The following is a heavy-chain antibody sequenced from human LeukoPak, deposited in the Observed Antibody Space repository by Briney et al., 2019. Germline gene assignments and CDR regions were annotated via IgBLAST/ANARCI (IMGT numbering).Heavy chain of an antibody. CDR1: GFTFSSYA. V-gene: IGHV3-23*01. CDR3: AKANLQITGVRGVIWFDP. Sequence: GGSLRLSCAASGFTFSSYAMSWVRQAPGKGLEWVSAISGSGGSTYYADSVKGRFTISRDNSKNTLYLQMNSLRAEDTAVYYCAKANLQITGVRGVIWFDPWGQGTLVTVSS. D-gene: IGHD3-10*01. J-gene: IGHJ5*02. CDR2: ISGSGGST.